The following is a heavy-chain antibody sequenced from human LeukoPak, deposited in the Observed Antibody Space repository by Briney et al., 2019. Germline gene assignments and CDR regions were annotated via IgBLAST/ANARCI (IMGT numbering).Heavy chain of an antibody. D-gene: IGHD3-10*01. V-gene: IGHV5-51*01. CDR3: ARQSRDGSKTRGYYFDF. Sequence: GESLKISCKGSGYSFTSYWIGWVRQMPGKGLEWMGIIYPGDSDTRYSPSFQGQVTISADKSISTAYLQWSSLKASDTAMYYCARQSRDGSKTRGYYFDFWGQGTLVTVSS. J-gene: IGHJ4*02. CDR2: IYPGDSDT. CDR1: GYSFTSYW.